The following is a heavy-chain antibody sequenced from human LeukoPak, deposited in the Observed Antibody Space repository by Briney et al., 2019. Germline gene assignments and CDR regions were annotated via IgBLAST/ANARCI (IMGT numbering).Heavy chain of an antibody. CDR2: ISGSGGST. CDR3: AKDLYSHAFEYSDP. J-gene: IGHJ5*02. V-gene: IGHV3-23*01. Sequence: GGSLRLSCAASGFTLSSYAMSWVRQAPGKGLEWVSAISGSGGSTYYADSVKGRFTISRDNSKNTLSLQVSSLRTEDTAVYYCAKDLYSHAFEYSDPWGQGTLGTVSS. CDR1: GFTLSSYA. D-gene: IGHD5-18*01.